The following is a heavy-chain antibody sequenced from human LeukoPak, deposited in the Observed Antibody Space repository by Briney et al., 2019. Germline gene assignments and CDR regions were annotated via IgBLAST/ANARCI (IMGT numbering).Heavy chain of an antibody. CDR3: AREGDYDPMGY. Sequence: ASVKVSCKASGYTFTSYDINWVRQATGQGLEWMGWINPNSGGTNYAQKFQGRVTMTRDTSISTAYMELSRLRSDDTAVYYCAREGDYDPMGYWGQGTLVTVSS. J-gene: IGHJ4*02. CDR2: INPNSGGT. D-gene: IGHD3-16*01. CDR1: GYTFTSYD. V-gene: IGHV1-2*02.